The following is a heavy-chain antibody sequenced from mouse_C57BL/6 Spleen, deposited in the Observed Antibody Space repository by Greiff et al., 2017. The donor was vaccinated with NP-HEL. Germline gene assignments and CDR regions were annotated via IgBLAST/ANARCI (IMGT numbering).Heavy chain of an antibody. Sequence: QVQLQQPGAELVKPGSSVKLSCKASGYTFTSYWMHWVKQRPIQGLEWIGNIYPSDGSTHYNEKFKDKATLTVATSSSTAYMQLSSLTSEDSAVYYCARQPLLEGYFAVWGTGTPVTVSA. CDR3: ARQPLLEGYFAV. CDR1: GYTFTSYW. V-gene: IGHV1-52*01. D-gene: IGHD6-1*01. CDR2: IYPSDGST. J-gene: IGHJ1*03.